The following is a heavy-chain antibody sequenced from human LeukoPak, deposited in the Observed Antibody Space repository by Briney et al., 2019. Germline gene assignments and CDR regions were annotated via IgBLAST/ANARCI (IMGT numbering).Heavy chain of an antibody. CDR1: GYTFTGYY. Sequence: GASVKASCKASGYTFTGYYMHWVRQAPGQGLEWMGWINPNSGGTNYAQKFQGRVTMTRDTSISTAYMELSRLRSDDTAVYYCARDLEWLVRGYFQHWGQGTLVTVSS. CDR2: INPNSGGT. V-gene: IGHV1-2*02. D-gene: IGHD6-19*01. CDR3: ARDLEWLVRGYFQH. J-gene: IGHJ1*01.